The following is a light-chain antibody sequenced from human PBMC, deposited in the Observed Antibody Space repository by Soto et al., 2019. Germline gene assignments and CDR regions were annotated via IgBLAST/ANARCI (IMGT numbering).Light chain of an antibody. CDR3: SSYAGSSHYV. CDR2: EVS. CDR1: SSDVGGYNY. V-gene: IGLV2-8*01. Sequence: QSVLTQPPSASGSPGQSVTISCTGTSSDVGGYNYISWYQQHPGKAPKLMIYEVSKRPSGVPDCFSGSKSGNTASLTVSGLQAEDEADYFCSSYAGSSHYVFGTGTKVTVL. J-gene: IGLJ1*01.